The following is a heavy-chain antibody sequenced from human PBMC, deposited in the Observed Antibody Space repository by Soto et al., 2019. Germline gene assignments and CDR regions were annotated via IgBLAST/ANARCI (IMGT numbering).Heavy chain of an antibody. CDR1: GVSMRNSY. CDR2: ISTSGNT. J-gene: IGHJ5*02. Sequence: QVQLEESGPGLVKPSETLSLICSVSGVSMRNSYWTWIRQSAGKGLEWIGRISTSGNTNYNPSLNSLLPMSVDTSKNQVSLKLTSVTAADTAVYYCARGGGVPALGDPWGQGTLVTVSS. V-gene: IGHV4-4*07. CDR3: ARGGGVPALGDP. D-gene: IGHD3-16*01.